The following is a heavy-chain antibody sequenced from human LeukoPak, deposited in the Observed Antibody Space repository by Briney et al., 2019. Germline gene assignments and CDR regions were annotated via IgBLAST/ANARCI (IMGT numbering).Heavy chain of an antibody. J-gene: IGHJ4*02. CDR1: GFTFSSFA. CDR2: ISRDGNSE. V-gene: IGHV3-7*01. CDR3: ARDSVDGPFVISLDL. Sequence: GGSLRLSCAASGFTFSSFALSWVRQAPGKGLEWVSHISRDGNSESTVDAPRGRFATSRDNAKNTVFLLINSLRVEDTAVYYCARDSVDGPFVISLDLWGQGALVTVSS. D-gene: IGHD3-10*01.